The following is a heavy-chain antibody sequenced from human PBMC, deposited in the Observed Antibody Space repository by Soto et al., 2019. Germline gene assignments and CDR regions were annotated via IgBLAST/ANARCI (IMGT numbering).Heavy chain of an antibody. V-gene: IGHV3-23*01. CDR1: GFIFSTYA. Sequence: GGSLRLSCAASGFIFSTYAMNWVRQAPGKGLEWVAAISNSGGSTFYSESVRGRFTISRDNSINTLSLQMSSLRTEDTAVYYCAHPRGYGVFDAVDIWGQGTMVTVS. J-gene: IGHJ3*02. CDR2: ISNSGGST. D-gene: IGHD4-17*01. CDR3: AHPRGYGVFDAVDI.